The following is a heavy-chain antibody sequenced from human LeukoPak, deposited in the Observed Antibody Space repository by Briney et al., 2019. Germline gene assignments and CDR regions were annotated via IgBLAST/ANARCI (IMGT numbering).Heavy chain of an antibody. CDR1: GYSFNGYY. CDR2: INPNSGGT. D-gene: IGHD3-3*01. J-gene: IGHJ6*02. CDR3: ARDSDYDFWSGYFYYYYGMDV. V-gene: IGHV1-2*02. Sequence: ASVKVSCKTSGYSFNGYYIHWVRQAPGQGPEWMGWINPNSGGTNYAQKFQGRVTMTRDTSISTAYMELSRLRSDDTAVYYCARDSDYDFWSGYFYYYYGMDVWGQGTTVTVSS.